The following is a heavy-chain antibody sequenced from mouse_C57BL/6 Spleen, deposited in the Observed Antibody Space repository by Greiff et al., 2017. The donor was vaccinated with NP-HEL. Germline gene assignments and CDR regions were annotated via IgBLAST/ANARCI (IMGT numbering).Heavy chain of an antibody. CDR3: ARDSNFAAY. D-gene: IGHD2-5*01. Sequence: EVMLVESGGGLVKPGGSLKLSCAASGFTFSSYAMSWVRQTPEKRLEWVATISDGGSYTYYPDNVKGRFTISRDNAKNNLYLQMSHLKSEDTAMYYCARDSNFAAYWGQGTLVTVSA. V-gene: IGHV5-4*01. J-gene: IGHJ3*01. CDR1: GFTFSSYA. CDR2: ISDGGSYT.